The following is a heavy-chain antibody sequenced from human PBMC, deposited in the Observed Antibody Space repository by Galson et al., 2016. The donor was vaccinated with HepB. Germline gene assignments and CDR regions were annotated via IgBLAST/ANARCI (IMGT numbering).Heavy chain of an antibody. D-gene: IGHD4-23*01. CDR1: GYTFRAYD. CDR3: ARAMRTQLLSEH. Sequence: SVKVSCKASGYTFRAYDIFWVRQAPGQRLEWMGWMNPDSGKTGHGQRLRGRNAMTSDASINTAYMELHTPRSEDTAVYYCARAMRTQLLSEHWGQGTLITVSS. V-gene: IGHV1-8*02. CDR2: MNPDSGKT. J-gene: IGHJ1*01.